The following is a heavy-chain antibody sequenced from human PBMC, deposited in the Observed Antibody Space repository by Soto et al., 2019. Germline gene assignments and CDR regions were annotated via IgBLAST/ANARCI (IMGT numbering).Heavy chain of an antibody. CDR3: ARQIYDSDTGPNFQYYFDS. CDR2: IDPSDSQT. CDR1: GYSFAGDW. D-gene: IGHD3-22*01. V-gene: IGHV5-10-1*01. J-gene: IGHJ4*02. Sequence: GESLKISCNGSGYSFAGDWITWVRQKPGKGLEWMGRIDPSDSQTYYSPSFRGHVTISVTKSITTVFLQWSSLRASDTAMYYCARQIYDSDTGPNFQYYFDSWGQGTPVTVSS.